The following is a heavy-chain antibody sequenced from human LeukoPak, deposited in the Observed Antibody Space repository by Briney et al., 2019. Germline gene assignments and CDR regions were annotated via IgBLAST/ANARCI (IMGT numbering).Heavy chain of an antibody. CDR3: AKPRAMTTGVGRYFDL. V-gene: IGHV3-23*01. CDR1: GFTFTSYA. CDR2: ISGGGENT. Sequence: PGGSLRLSCGASGFTFTSYAMSWIRQAPGKGLELVSAISGGGENTYYGDSVKGRFTISRDNSKNTLYLQMNSLRAEDTATYYCAKPRAMTTGVGRYFDLWGRGTLVTVSS. J-gene: IGHJ2*01. D-gene: IGHD1-1*01.